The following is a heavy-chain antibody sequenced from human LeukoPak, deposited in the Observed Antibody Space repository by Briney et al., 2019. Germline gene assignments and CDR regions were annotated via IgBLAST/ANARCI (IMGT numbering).Heavy chain of an antibody. CDR1: GSIVSSNH. D-gene: IGHD1-26*01. V-gene: IGHV3-53*05. J-gene: IGHJ4*02. CDR2: IYSGGDT. CDR3: ARVVGGSSRSFDY. Sequence: GGSLRLSCAASGSIVSSNHMSWVRQAPGKGLEWVSVIYSGGDTYYADSVKGRFTISRDNSKNTLYLHMNSLRAEDTAVYYCARVVGGSSRSFDYWGQGTLVTVSS.